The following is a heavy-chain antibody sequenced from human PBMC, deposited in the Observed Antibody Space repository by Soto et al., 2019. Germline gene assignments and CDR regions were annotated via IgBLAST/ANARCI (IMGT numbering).Heavy chain of an antibody. D-gene: IGHD5-12*01. CDR2: TYFRSKWYN. J-gene: IGHJ5*02. V-gene: IGHV6-1*01. Sequence: SQTLSLTCAISVYSVSSNTASWNWIIQSPSRGLEWLGRTYFRSKWYNDYAVSVKSRIIINPDTSNNQFSLQLNSVTPEDTAVYFCAKGDNIGTKNGYAFEPWGQGIMVIVSS. CDR1: VYSVSSNTAS. CDR3: AKGDNIGTKNGYAFEP.